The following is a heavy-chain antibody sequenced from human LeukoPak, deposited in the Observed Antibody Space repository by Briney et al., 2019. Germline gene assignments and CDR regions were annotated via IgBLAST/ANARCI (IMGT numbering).Heavy chain of an antibody. CDR2: ISGTGGST. Sequence: GGSLRLSCAASGFTFSTYAMNWVRQAPGKGLEWVSLISGTGGSTYYADSVKGRFTISRDNSKNTVSLQMNSLRAEDTAIYYCARTSWNDIPYLDYWGQGTLVTVSS. D-gene: IGHD1-1*01. V-gene: IGHV3-23*01. CDR1: GFTFSTYA. CDR3: ARTSWNDIPYLDY. J-gene: IGHJ4*02.